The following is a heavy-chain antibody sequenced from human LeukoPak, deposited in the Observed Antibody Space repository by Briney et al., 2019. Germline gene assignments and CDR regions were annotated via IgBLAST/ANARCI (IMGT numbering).Heavy chain of an antibody. J-gene: IGHJ3*02. D-gene: IGHD1-26*01. V-gene: IGHV3-66*02. CDR1: GFTVSSNY. Sequence: GGSLRLSCAASGFTVSSNYMSWVRQAPGKGLEWVSVIYSGGSTYYADSVKGRFTISRDNSKNTLYLQMNSLRAEDTAVYYCARSIVGATRGAFDIWGQGTMVTVSS. CDR3: ARSIVGATRGAFDI. CDR2: IYSGGST.